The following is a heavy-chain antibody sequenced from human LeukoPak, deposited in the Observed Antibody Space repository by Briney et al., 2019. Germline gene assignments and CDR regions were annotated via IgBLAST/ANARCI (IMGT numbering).Heavy chain of an antibody. J-gene: IGHJ3*02. V-gene: IGHV3-66*01. Sequence: AGGSLRLSCAASGFTVSSNYMSWVRQAPGKGLEWVSVIYSGGSTYYADSVKGRFTISRDSSKNTLYLQMNSLRAEDTAVYYCARDLAVAGHDAFDIWGQGTMVTVSS. D-gene: IGHD6-19*01. CDR3: ARDLAVAGHDAFDI. CDR2: IYSGGST. CDR1: GFTVSSNY.